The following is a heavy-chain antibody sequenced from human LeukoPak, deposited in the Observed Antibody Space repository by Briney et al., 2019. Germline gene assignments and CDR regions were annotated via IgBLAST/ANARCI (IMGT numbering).Heavy chain of an antibody. D-gene: IGHD3-22*01. Sequence: EASVKVSCKASGGTFSSYAISWVRQAPGQGLEWMGWITGYNANAKYAQNLQGRVTMTTDTSTSTAYMDLRSLRSDDTAVYYCARVYYYDSSGHNWFDPWGQGTLVTVSS. V-gene: IGHV1-18*01. CDR2: ITGYNANA. CDR1: GGTFSSYA. CDR3: ARVYYYDSSGHNWFDP. J-gene: IGHJ5*02.